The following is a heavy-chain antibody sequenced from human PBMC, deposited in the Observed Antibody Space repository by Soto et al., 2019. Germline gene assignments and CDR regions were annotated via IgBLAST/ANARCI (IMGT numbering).Heavy chain of an antibody. CDR3: GRDGGYQRFDL. V-gene: IGHV1-46*03. CDR1: GYTFTSYY. Sequence: QVQLVQSGAEVKKPGASVKVSCKASGYTFTSYYIHWVRQAPGQGLEWMGIINPSGGDITYAQKFQGRVTMTRDTSTSTVYMELSSLRSEDTAVYYCGRDGGYQRFDLWGQEALVTVSS. D-gene: IGHD2-2*01. CDR2: INPSGGDI. J-gene: IGHJ4*02.